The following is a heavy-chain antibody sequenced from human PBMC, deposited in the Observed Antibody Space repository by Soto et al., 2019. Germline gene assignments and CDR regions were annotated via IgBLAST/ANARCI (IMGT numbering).Heavy chain of an antibody. CDR1: GGSISSGGYY. D-gene: IGHD5-12*01. J-gene: IGHJ4*02. V-gene: IGHV4-31*03. Sequence: QVQLQESGPGLVKPSQTLSLTCTVSGGSISSGGYYWSWIRQHPGKGLEWIGYIYYSGSTYYNPSLKSRVTXXVXTXXNQFSLKLSSVTAADTAVYYCARVLGPYSGYGEDYWGQGTLVTVSS. CDR3: ARVLGPYSGYGEDY. CDR2: IYYSGST.